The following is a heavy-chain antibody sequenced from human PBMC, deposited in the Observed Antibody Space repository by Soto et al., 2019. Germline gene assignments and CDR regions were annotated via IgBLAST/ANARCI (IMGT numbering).Heavy chain of an antibody. V-gene: IGHV3-21*01. CDR1: GFTFSTCI. CDR2: ISTGGNSK. CDR3: AREDGPRLFDY. J-gene: IGHJ4*02. Sequence: GALRLSCAASGFTFSTCIFNWVRHAPWKGLEWVSSISTGGNSKYYADSVRGRFTISRDNAKNSVYLQMNSLRDEDTAVYYCAREDGPRLFDYWGQGTPVTVSS.